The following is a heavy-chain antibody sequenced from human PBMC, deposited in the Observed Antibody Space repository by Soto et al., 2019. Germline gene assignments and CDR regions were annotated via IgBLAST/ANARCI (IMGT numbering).Heavy chain of an antibody. CDR1: GDTDTNYV. Sequence: QVQLVQSGAEVKKPGSSVKVSCKASGDTDTNYVISWVRQAPGQGPEWMGGIFPKFGTTYSAQKLQDRLTITADESTTPVYMQLSSLRLDDTAVYYCEAEMTFGKLSVVWGQGTTVTVSS. J-gene: IGHJ6*02. V-gene: IGHV1-69*01. D-gene: IGHD3-16*02. CDR3: EAEMTFGKLSVV. CDR2: IFPKFGTT.